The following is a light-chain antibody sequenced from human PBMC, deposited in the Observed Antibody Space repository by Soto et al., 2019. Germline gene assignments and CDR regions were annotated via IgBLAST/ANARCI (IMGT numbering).Light chain of an antibody. J-gene: IGLJ1*01. CDR2: DVS. CDR1: RSDVGGFDH. Sequence: QSVLTQPASVSGSPGQSITISCTGARSDVGGFDHVSWYQQHPGKVPRLLIYDVSSRPSGVSDRFSGSKSGNTASLTISGLQAEDEADYYCNSFTTTNTYVFGTGTKVTVL. CDR3: NSFTTTNTYV. V-gene: IGLV2-14*03.